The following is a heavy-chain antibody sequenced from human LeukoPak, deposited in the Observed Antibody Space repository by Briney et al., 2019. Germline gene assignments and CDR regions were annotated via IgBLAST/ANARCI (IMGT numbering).Heavy chain of an antibody. Sequence: SETLSLTCAVYGGSFSGYYWSWIRQPPGKGLEWIGEINHSGSTNYNPSLKSRVTISVDTSKDQFSLKLSSVTAADTAVYYCARYSGWYYFDYWGQGTLVTVSS. CDR1: GGSFSGYY. V-gene: IGHV4-34*01. D-gene: IGHD6-19*01. CDR3: ARYSGWYYFDY. CDR2: INHSGST. J-gene: IGHJ4*02.